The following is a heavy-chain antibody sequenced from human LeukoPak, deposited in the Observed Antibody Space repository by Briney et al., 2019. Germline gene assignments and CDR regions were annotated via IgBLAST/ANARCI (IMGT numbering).Heavy chain of an antibody. J-gene: IGHJ4*02. CDR3: ARDLWRYYDGSGYQPLDY. D-gene: IGHD3-22*01. CDR2: VYYSGST. Sequence: PSETLSLTCTVSGDSISNRSYYWGWIRQPPGKGLEWIGSVYYSGSTYYNPSLESRVTISVDTSKNQFSLRLSSVTAADTAVYFCARDLWRYYDGSGYQPLDYWGQGTLVTVSS. CDR1: GDSISNRSYY. V-gene: IGHV4-39*07.